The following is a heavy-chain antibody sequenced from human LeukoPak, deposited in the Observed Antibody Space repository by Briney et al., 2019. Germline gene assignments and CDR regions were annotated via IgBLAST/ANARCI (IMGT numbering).Heavy chain of an antibody. CDR3: ARRYCSSTSCYFSIWFNP. J-gene: IGHJ5*02. CDR2: IWCDGSNK. V-gene: IGHV3-33*01. CDR1: GFIFSCYG. D-gene: IGHD2-2*01. Sequence: GGSLRLSCAASGFIFSCYGMHGVRQARGKGLEWVAVIWCDGSNKYYADSVKGRFTISRDNSKNTLYLQMSSRRAEDTAVYYCARRYCSSTSCYFSIWFNPWGQGTLVTVSS.